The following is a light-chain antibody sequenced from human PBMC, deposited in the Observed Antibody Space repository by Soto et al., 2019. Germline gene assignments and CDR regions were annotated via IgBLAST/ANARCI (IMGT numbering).Light chain of an antibody. CDR2: AAS. J-gene: IGKJ5*01. CDR1: QDVSFW. Sequence: IQMAQSPSSVSASVGDRVTITCRASQDVSFWLAWYQQKPGKAPKLLIYAASTLQSGVPSRFSGSGSGTDFTLTISCLQSEDFATYYCQQYYSYPITFGQGTRLEN. V-gene: IGKV1-8*01. CDR3: QQYYSYPIT.